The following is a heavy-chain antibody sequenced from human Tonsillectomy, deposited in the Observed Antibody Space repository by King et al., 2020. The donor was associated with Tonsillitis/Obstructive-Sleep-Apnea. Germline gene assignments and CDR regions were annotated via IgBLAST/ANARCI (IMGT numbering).Heavy chain of an antibody. V-gene: IGHV7-4-1*02. J-gene: IGHJ4*02. D-gene: IGHD6-19*01. Sequence: VQLVQSGSELKKPGASVKVSCKASGYTFTSYAMNWVRQAPGQGLEWMGWINTNTGNPTYAQGFTGGLFFSLDTSVSTAYLQINGLKAEDTALYYCARDPRVAVAGSFDYWGQGTLVTVSS. CDR3: ARDPRVAVAGSFDY. CDR1: GYTFTSYA. CDR2: INTNTGNP.